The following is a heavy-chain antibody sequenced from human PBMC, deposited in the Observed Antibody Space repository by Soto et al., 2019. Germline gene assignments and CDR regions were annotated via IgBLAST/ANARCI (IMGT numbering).Heavy chain of an antibody. D-gene: IGHD3-16*01. V-gene: IGHV1-18*01. J-gene: IGHJ6*02. CDR2: ISAYNGNT. CDR1: GYTFTSYG. CDR3: ASGGGSKNYYYYGMDV. Sequence: ASVKVSCKASGYTFTSYGISWVRQAPGQGLEWMGWISAYNGNTKYSQKFQGRVTITRDTSASTAYMELSSLRSEDTAVYYCASGGGSKNYYYYGMDVWGQGTTVTVSS.